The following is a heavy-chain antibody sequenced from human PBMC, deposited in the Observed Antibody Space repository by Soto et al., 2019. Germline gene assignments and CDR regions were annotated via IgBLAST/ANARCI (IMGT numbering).Heavy chain of an antibody. D-gene: IGHD2-2*02. V-gene: IGHV4-39*01. CDR1: GGSISRSTYY. CDR3: ARQVPAAIRLGWFDP. Sequence: SETLSLTCTVSGGSISRSTYYWGWIRQPPEKGLEWIGSIYYSGSTYYRPSLKSRVTISVDTSKNQFSLKLSSVTAADTAVYYCARQVPAAIRLGWFDPWGQGTLVTVSS. CDR2: IYYSGST. J-gene: IGHJ5*02.